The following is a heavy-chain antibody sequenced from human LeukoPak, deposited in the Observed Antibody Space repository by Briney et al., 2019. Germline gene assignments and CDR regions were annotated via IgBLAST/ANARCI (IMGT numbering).Heavy chain of an antibody. D-gene: IGHD3-22*01. Sequence: ASVKVSCKASGGTFSSYAMSWVRQAPGQGLEYMGWIDTKTGNPTYAQGFTGRFVFSLDTSVSTAYLQISSLKAEDTAVYYCAIHPSDSSGYFSYWGQGALVTVSS. CDR1: GGTFSSYA. V-gene: IGHV7-4-1*02. J-gene: IGHJ4*02. CDR3: AIHPSDSSGYFSY. CDR2: IDTKTGNP.